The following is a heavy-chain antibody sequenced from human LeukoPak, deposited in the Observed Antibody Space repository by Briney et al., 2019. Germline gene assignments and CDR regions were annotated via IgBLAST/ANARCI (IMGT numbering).Heavy chain of an antibody. V-gene: IGHV3-23*01. J-gene: IGHJ4*02. CDR1: GFTFSSYT. D-gene: IGHD6-13*01. CDR2: ITDSGGNT. Sequence: GGSLRLSCAASGFTFSSYTMIWVRQAPGRGLEWVSSITDSGGNTYYADSVKGRFTISRDNSKNTLYLQMDSLRAEDTAVYYCARDLRAAAPSDYFDYWGQGTLVTVSS. CDR3: ARDLRAAAPSDYFDY.